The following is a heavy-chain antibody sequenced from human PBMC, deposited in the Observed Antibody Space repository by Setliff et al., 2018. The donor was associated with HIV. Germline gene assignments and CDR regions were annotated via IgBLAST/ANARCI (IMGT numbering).Heavy chain of an antibody. CDR3: ATITFYYDSSGSQNKKSYFFDY. Sequence: ASVKVSCKVSGYTLAEISMHWVRQAPGKGLEWMGGFDPEDGEKVYAQRFLGTVTMTEDTSTDTAYMELTSLTSEDTAVYYCATITFYYDSSGSQNKKSYFFDYWGQGTLVTVSS. CDR2: FDPEDGEK. CDR1: GYTLAEIS. V-gene: IGHV1-24*01. J-gene: IGHJ4*02. D-gene: IGHD3-22*01.